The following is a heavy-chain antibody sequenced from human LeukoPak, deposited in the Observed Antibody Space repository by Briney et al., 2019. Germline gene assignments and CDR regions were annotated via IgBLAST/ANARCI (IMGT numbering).Heavy chain of an antibody. CDR3: ARGGPPGYYYDNYMDV. CDR2: IYYSGST. J-gene: IGHJ6*03. CDR1: GRSISSYY. Sequence: PSETLSLTCTVSGRSISSYYWSWLRQTTGKGLEGIGYIYYSGSTNLNPSLKSRVTISVDTSKNQSPLKMSSVPAADTAVYFGARGGPPGYYYDNYMDVWGKGTTATTSS. V-gene: IGHV4-59*01.